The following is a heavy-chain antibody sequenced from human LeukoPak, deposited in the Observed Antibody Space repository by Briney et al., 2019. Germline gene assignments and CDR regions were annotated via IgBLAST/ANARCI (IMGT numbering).Heavy chain of an antibody. CDR1: GFTASDNY. CDR2: IYTGGTT. Sequence: PGGSLRLSCAASGFTASDNYMSWVRQAPGGGLEWVSIIYTGGTTYYADSVKGRFTISRDNSKNTLYLQMNDLRAEDTAVYYCARGGYNLNHWGQGTLVTVSS. V-gene: IGHV3-53*01. D-gene: IGHD5-24*01. J-gene: IGHJ5*02. CDR3: ARGGYNLNH.